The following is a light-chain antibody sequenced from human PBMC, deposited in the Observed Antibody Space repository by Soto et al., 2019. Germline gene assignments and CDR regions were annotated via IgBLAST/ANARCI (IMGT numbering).Light chain of an antibody. CDR2: AIS. J-gene: IGKJ5*01. Sequence: IQMTQSPSSVSASVGDRITITCRASQGINNWLAWYQQFPGKASELIIYAISYLQSGAPSMFSGSGSGKEFTLTISSLEAEDFAVYYCQQRSEWPITFGQGTRLEIK. CDR1: QGINNW. CDR3: QQRSEWPIT. V-gene: IGKV1-12*01.